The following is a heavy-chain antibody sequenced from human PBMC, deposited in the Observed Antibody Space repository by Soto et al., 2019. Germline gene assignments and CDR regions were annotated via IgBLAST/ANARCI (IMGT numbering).Heavy chain of an antibody. V-gene: IGHV1-69*13. D-gene: IGHD6-13*01. J-gene: IGHJ6*02. Sequence: SVKVSCKASGGTFSSYAISWVRQAPGQGLEWMGGIIPIFGTANYAQKFQGRVTITADESTSTAYMELSSLRSEDTAVYYCARTSDSSSWYDYYYGMDVWGQGTTVTVSS. CDR1: GGTFSSYA. CDR3: ARTSDSSSWYDYYYGMDV. CDR2: IIPIFGTA.